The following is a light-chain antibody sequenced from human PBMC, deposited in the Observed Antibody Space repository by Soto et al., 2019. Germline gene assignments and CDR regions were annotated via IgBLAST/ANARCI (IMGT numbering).Light chain of an antibody. V-gene: IGKV1-33*01. CDR2: DAS. Sequence: DVQMTQSPSTLSASLGDRVTITCRASQSISDWLAWYQQKPGKAPKLLIYDASNLETGVPSRFSGSGSGTDFTFTISSLQPEDIATYYCQQYDNLPTFGGGTKV. CDR3: QQYDNLPT. J-gene: IGKJ4*01. CDR1: QSISDW.